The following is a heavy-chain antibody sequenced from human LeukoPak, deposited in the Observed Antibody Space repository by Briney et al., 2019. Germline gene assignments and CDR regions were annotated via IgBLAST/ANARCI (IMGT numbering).Heavy chain of an antibody. CDR2: TSYSEGT. CDR1: GGSVSRGGYY. Sequence: SETLSLTCTVSGGSVSRGGYYWNWIRQHPGKGLEWIGFTSYSEGTYYNPSLMSRITISVDRSQNQFSLKMRDVTAADAAVYFCATADWESFYFDSWGQGALVAVSS. D-gene: IGHD1-26*01. J-gene: IGHJ4*02. CDR3: ATADWESFYFDS. V-gene: IGHV4-31*03.